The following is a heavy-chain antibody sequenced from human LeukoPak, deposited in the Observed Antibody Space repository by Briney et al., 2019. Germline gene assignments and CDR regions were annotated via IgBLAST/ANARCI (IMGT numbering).Heavy chain of an antibody. Sequence: SGGSLRLSCATSGFSFSSYWMSWVRQAPGKGLEWIGYIYYSGSTNYNPSLKSRVTISVDTSKNQFSLKLSSVTAADTAVYYCARVNGTPPYYYYGMDVWGQGTTVTVSS. CDR1: GFSFSSYW. J-gene: IGHJ6*02. CDR2: IYYSGST. V-gene: IGHV4-59*01. CDR3: ARVNGTPPYYYYGMDV.